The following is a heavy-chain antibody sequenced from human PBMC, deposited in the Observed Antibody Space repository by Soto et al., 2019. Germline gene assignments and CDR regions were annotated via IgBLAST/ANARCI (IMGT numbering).Heavy chain of an antibody. CDR1: GGSISSYY. D-gene: IGHD1-26*01. J-gene: IGHJ4*02. Sequence: SETLSLNCTVSGGSISSYYWSWIRQPPGKGLEWIGYIYYSGSTNYNPSLKSRVTISVDTSKNQFSLKLSSVTAADTAVYYCARENSGYVDYCGQGTLVTVSS. CDR3: ARENSGYVDY. V-gene: IGHV4-59*01. CDR2: IYYSGST.